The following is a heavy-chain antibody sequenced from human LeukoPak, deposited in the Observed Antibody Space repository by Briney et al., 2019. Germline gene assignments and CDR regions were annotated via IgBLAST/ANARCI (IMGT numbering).Heavy chain of an antibody. D-gene: IGHD3-22*01. Sequence: GGSLRLSCAASGFTLSGSAMHWVRQASGKGLEWGGRIRSKANSYSTAYGASVKGRLTISRDDSKNTAYLHLNSLKTEDTAVYYCTGITMIVETFDIWGQGTMVTVSS. J-gene: IGHJ3*02. CDR1: GFTLSGSA. CDR3: TGITMIVETFDI. V-gene: IGHV3-73*01. CDR2: IRSKANSYST.